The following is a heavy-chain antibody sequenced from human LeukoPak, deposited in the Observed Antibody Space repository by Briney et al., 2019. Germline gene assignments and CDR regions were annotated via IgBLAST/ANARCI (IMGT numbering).Heavy chain of an antibody. CDR3: ARAVGYCSSTSCYVDYYYYMDV. D-gene: IGHD2-2*01. CDR1: GYTFTSYD. V-gene: IGHV1-8*03. Sequence: GASVKVSCTASGYTFTSYDINWVRQATGQGLEWMGWMNPNSGNTGYAQKFQGRVTITRNTSISTAYMELSSLRSEDTAVYYCARAVGYCSSTSCYVDYYYYMDVWGKGTTVTVSS. CDR2: MNPNSGNT. J-gene: IGHJ6*03.